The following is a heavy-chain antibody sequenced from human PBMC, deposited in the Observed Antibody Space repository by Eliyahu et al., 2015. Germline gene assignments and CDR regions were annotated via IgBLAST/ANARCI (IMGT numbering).Heavy chain of an antibody. Sequence: EVQLVESGGGLVQPGGSLXLSCVVSGFLFGDYYMDWVRQAPGKGLEWVGRSRNXAEXXTPEYAAPVKGRXTISRDDSKKSLYLQMXSLKTEDTAMYYCARDWYGSYDYWGQGTLVTVSS. D-gene: IGHD1-26*01. CDR3: ARDWYGSYDY. CDR2: SRNXAEXXTP. J-gene: IGHJ4*02. CDR1: GFLFGDYY. V-gene: IGHV3-72*01.